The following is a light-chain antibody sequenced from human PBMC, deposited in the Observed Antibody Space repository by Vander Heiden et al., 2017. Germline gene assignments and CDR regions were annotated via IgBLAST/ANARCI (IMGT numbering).Light chain of an antibody. V-gene: IGKV1-33*01. CDR2: DAS. Sequence: DIQMTQSPSSLSASVGDRVTITCQASQDISNYLNWYQQKPGKAPKLLIYDASKLETGVPSRFSGSGSGTDFTFTISSLQTEDIATYYCQQYDNLQLTFGGGTKVEIK. J-gene: IGKJ4*01. CDR3: QQYDNLQLT. CDR1: QDISNY.